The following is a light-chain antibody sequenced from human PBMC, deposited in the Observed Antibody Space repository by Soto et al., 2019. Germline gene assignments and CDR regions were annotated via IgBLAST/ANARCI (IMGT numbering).Light chain of an antibody. J-gene: IGKJ1*01. CDR1: QSISVW. Sequence: DIQMTQSPSTLSASVGDRFTITCRASQSISVWLAWYQQKAGKAPNLLIYKASRLESGVPSRFSGSGSETEFTLTISGLQPGDSATYYCQQYNSYSPTFGQGTKV. CDR2: KAS. CDR3: QQYNSYSPT. V-gene: IGKV1-5*03.